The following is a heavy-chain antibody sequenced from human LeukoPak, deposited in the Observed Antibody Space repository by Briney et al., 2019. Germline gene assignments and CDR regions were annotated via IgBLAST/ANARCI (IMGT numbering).Heavy chain of an antibody. CDR3: AKGPRPDITVAHTVEN. CDR1: GFTFSNYA. J-gene: IGHJ4*02. Sequence: GESLILSCAASGFTFSNYAMSWVRQAPGRGPEWVSTISSRGDSTYDADSVKGRFTISRDNSKNSLYLQMNSVRAEDTAVYYCAKGPRPDITVAHTVENWGQGTLVIVSS. CDR2: ISSRGDST. D-gene: IGHD1-14*01. V-gene: IGHV3-23*01.